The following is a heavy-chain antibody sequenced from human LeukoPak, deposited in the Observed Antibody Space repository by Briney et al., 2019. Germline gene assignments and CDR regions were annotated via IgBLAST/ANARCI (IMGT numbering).Heavy chain of an antibody. CDR2: ISYDGSNK. CDR3: AREFYDSSGYYLDFDY. J-gene: IGHJ4*02. CDR1: GFTFSSYA. Sequence: GGSLRLSCAASGFTFSSYAMHWVRQAPGKGLEWVAVISYDGSNKYYADSAKGRFTISRDNSKNTLYLQMSSLRAEDTAVYYCAREFYDSSGYYLDFDYWGQGTLVTVSS. V-gene: IGHV3-30-3*01. D-gene: IGHD3-22*01.